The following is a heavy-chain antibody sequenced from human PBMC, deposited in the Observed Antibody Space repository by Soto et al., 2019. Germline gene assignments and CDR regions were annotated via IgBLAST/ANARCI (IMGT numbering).Heavy chain of an antibody. CDR2: IRSKANSYAT. CDR1: GFTFSGSA. Sequence: EVQLVESGGGLVQPGGSLKLSCAASGFTFSGSAMHWVRQASGKGLEWVGRIRSKANSYATAYAASVKGRFTISRDDSKNTAYLQMNSLKTDDTAVYYCTRPLGYCSGGCCYPGLYYYYGMDVWCQGTTVTVSS. CDR3: TRPLGYCSGGCCYPGLYYYYGMDV. J-gene: IGHJ6*02. V-gene: IGHV3-73*02. D-gene: IGHD2-15*01.